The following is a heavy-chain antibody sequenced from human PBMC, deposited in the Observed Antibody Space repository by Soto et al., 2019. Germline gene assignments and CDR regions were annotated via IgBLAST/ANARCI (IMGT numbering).Heavy chain of an antibody. Sequence: PSETLSLTCTVSGGSMSSSNWWNWVRQPPGKGLEWIGETHHSGSTNYNPSLKSRVTISVDTSKNQFSLKVNSVTAADTAVYYCARRAVVAVTGSLDNWLDPWGQGILVTVSS. D-gene: IGHD2-21*01. CDR2: THHSGST. V-gene: IGHV4-4*02. J-gene: IGHJ5*02. CDR1: GGSMSSSNW. CDR3: ARRAVVAVTGSLDNWLDP.